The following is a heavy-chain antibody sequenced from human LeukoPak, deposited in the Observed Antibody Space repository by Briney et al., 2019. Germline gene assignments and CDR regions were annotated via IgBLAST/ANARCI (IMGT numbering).Heavy chain of an antibody. V-gene: IGHV4-31*03. Sequence: SETLSLNCTVSGGSISSGGYYWSWIRQHPGKSLEWIGYIYYSGSTYYNPSLKSRVTISVDTSKNQFSLKLSSVTAADTAVYYCARGRSSYGSGSYYLNNWFDPWGQGTLVTVSS. CDR3: ARGRSSYGSGSYYLNNWFDP. CDR1: GGSISSGGYY. CDR2: IYYSGST. J-gene: IGHJ5*02. D-gene: IGHD3-10*01.